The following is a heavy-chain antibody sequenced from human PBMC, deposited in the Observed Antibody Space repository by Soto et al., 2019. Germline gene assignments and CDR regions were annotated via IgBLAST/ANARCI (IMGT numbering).Heavy chain of an antibody. V-gene: IGHV5-51*01. CDR2: IYPRDSDT. CDR3: AIGDGDSGYNYKYGWFDP. Sequence: PGESLKISCNGSGYSFTSYWIGWVRQMPGKGLEWMGIIYPRDSDTRYSPSFQGQVTISADKSISTAYLQWSSQKASDTAMYYCAIGDGDSGYNYKYGWFDPWGQGSLF. J-gene: IGHJ5*02. CDR1: GYSFTSYW. D-gene: IGHD5-12*01.